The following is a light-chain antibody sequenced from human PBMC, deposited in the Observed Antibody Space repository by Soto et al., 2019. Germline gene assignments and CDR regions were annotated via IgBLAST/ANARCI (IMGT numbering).Light chain of an antibody. CDR2: GNS. Sequence: QSVLTQPPTVSGAPGQRVTISCTGSRSNIGAGYDVHWYQQLPGTAPKLLIYGNSNRPSGVPDRFSGSESGTSASLAITGLQAEDEADYYCQSYDSSLSGHWVFGGGTKLTVL. CDR3: QSYDSSLSGHWV. J-gene: IGLJ3*02. V-gene: IGLV1-40*01. CDR1: RSNIGAGYD.